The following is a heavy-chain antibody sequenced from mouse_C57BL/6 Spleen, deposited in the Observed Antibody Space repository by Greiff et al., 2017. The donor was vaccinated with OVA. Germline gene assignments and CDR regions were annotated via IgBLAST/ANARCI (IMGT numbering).Heavy chain of an antibody. D-gene: IGHD2-2*01. J-gene: IGHJ3*01. CDR2: INPSTGGT. CDR3: AIYYGCGEGFAY. V-gene: IGHV1-42*01. Sequence: VQLQQSGPELVKPGASVKISCKASGYSFTGYYMNWVKQSPEKSLEWIGEINPSTGGTTYNQKFKAKATLTVDKSSSTAYRQLKSLTSEDSAVYYGAIYYGCGEGFAYWGQGTLVTVSA. CDR1: GYSFTGYY.